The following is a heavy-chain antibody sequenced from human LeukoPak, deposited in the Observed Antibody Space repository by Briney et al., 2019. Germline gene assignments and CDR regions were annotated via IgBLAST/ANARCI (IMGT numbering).Heavy chain of an antibody. CDR1: GFTFDDYA. D-gene: IGHD3-3*01. CDR3: AKDIRFLEWSLDV. J-gene: IGHJ6*02. V-gene: IGHV3-43*02. Sequence: GGSLRLSCAASGFTFDDYAMHWVRQVPGKGLEWVSLISGDGDSTYYADSVKGRFTISRDNSKNSLYLQMNSLRTEDTALYYCAKDIRFLEWSLDVWGQGTTVTVSS. CDR2: ISGDGDST.